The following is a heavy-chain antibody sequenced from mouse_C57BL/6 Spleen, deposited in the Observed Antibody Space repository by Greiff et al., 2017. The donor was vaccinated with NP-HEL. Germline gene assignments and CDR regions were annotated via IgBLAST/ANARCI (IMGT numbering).Heavy chain of an antibody. J-gene: IGHJ3*01. CDR2: ISSGGSYN. V-gene: IGHV5-6*01. CDR3: AREFAY. Sequence: EVMLVESGGDLVKPGGSLKLSCAASGFTFSSYGMSWVRQTPDKRLEWVATISSGGSYNYYPDSVKGRFTISRDNAKNTLYLQMSSLKSEDTAMYYCAREFAYWGQGTLVTVSA. CDR1: GFTFSSYG.